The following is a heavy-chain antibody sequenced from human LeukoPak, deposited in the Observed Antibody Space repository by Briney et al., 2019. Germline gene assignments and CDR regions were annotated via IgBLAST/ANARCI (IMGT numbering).Heavy chain of an antibody. Sequence: PSETLSLTCTVSGGSISSGSYYWSWIRQPAGKGLEWIGRIYTSGSTNYNPSLKSRVTISVDTSKNQFSLKLSSVTAADTAVYYCARSSTSYYYDSSGYRTYYYYYMDVWGKGTTVTVSS. D-gene: IGHD3-22*01. J-gene: IGHJ6*03. V-gene: IGHV4-61*02. CDR1: GGSISSGSYY. CDR3: ARSSTSYYYDSSGYRTYYYYYMDV. CDR2: IYTSGST.